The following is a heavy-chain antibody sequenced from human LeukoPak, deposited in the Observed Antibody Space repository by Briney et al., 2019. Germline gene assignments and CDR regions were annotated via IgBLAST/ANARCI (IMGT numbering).Heavy chain of an antibody. CDR1: GFTFSSYS. D-gene: IGHD3-10*01. CDR3: AKDVVRGVQYDY. CDR2: ISSSSSYI. J-gene: IGHJ4*02. V-gene: IGHV3-21*04. Sequence: GGSLRLSCAASGFTFSSYSMNWVRQAPGKGLEWVSSISSSSSYIYYADSVKGRFTISRDNAKNSLYLQMNSLRAEDTAVYYCAKDVVRGVQYDYWGQGTLVTVSS.